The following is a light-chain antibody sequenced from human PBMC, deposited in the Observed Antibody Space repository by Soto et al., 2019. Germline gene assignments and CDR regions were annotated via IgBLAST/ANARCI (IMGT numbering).Light chain of an antibody. CDR2: GVS. CDR1: ESSSSSY. J-gene: IGKJ1*01. CDR3: QHYGTSPLT. Sequence: EFVLTKSPGTLSFSPEEIATLSCRASESSSSSYFAWYQQKPGQAPSLLIYGVSSRATGIPDRFSGRGSGTDFTLTISRREPEDFAVYFCQHYGTSPLTFGQGTKVEIK. V-gene: IGKV3-20*01.